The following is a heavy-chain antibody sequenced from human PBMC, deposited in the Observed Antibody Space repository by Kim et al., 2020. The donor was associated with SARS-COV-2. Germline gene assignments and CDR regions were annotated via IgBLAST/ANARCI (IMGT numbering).Heavy chain of an antibody. J-gene: IGHJ4*02. CDR2: T. Sequence: TNYNPSLKSRVTISVDTSKSQFALKLSSVAAADTAVYYCARAFSSWGTDYWGQGTLVTVSS. V-gene: IGHV4-34*01. D-gene: IGHD6-13*01. CDR3: ARAFSSWGTDY.